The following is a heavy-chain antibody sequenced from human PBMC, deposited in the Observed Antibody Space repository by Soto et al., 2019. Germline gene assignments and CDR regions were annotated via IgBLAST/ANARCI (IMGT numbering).Heavy chain of an antibody. CDR3: ARVENYYYDSSGYYFDY. D-gene: IGHD3-22*01. J-gene: IGHJ4*02. V-gene: IGHV3-48*02. Sequence: GGSLRLSCAASGFTFSSYSMNWVRQAPGKGLEWVSYISSSSSTIYYADSVKGRFTISRDNAKNSLYLQMNSLRDEDTAVYYCARVENYYYDSSGYYFDYWGQGTLVTVSS. CDR1: GFTFSSYS. CDR2: ISSSSSTI.